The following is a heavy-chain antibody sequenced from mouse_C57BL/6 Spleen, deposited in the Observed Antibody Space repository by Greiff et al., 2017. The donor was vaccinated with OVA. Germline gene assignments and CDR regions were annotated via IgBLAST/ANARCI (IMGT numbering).Heavy chain of an antibody. CDR2: INPSSGYT. J-gene: IGHJ2*01. CDR3: ARSVYGNYVY. D-gene: IGHD2-1*01. CDR1: GYTFTSYT. Sequence: VKLMESGAELARPGASVKMSCKASGYTFTSYTMHWVKQRPGQGLEWIGYINPSSGYTKYNQKFKDKATLTADKSSSTAYMQRSSLTSEDSAVYYCARSVYGNYVYWGQGTTLTVSS. V-gene: IGHV1-4*01.